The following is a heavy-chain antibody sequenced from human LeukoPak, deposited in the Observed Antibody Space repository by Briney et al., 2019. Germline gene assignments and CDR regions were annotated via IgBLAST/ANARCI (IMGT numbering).Heavy chain of an antibody. D-gene: IGHD2-15*01. CDR2: MNPNSCNT. CDR3: ARAGPYCSGGSCYLRLYYYYGMDV. Sequence: AASVKVSCKASGYTFTSYDINWVRQATGQGLEWMGWMNPNSCNTGYAQKFQGRVTMTRNTSISTAYMELSSLRSEDTAVYYCARAGPYCSGGSCYLRLYYYYGMDVWGQGTTVTVSS. CDR1: GYTFTSYD. J-gene: IGHJ6*02. V-gene: IGHV1-8*01.